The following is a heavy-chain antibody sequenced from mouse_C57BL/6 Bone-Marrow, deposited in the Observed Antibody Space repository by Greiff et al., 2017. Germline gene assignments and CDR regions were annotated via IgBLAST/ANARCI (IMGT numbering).Heavy chain of an antibody. D-gene: IGHD2-12*01. CDR2: IDPSDSYT. CDR1: GYTFTSYW. V-gene: IGHV1-59*01. CDR3: ARWGYSFYAMDY. J-gene: IGHJ4*01. Sequence: QVQLQQPGAELVRPGTSVKLSCKASGYTFTSYWMHWVKQRPGQGLEWIGVIDPSDSYTNYNQKFKGKATLTVDTSSSPAYMQLSILTSEYSAVYYCARWGYSFYAMDYWGQGTSVTVSS.